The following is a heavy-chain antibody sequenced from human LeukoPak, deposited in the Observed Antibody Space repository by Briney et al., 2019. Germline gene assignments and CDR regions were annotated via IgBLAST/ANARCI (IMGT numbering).Heavy chain of an antibody. Sequence: GGSLRLSCVVSGFTFTSYAVTWVRQAPGKGLEWVSAISGGGDITYYADSVKGRFTISRDNSKDTLFLQMHSLRPGDTAVYYCVREDTPATANYWGQGTLVTISS. D-gene: IGHD2-21*02. V-gene: IGHV3-23*01. J-gene: IGHJ4*02. CDR1: GFTFTSYA. CDR3: VREDTPATANY. CDR2: ISGGGDIT.